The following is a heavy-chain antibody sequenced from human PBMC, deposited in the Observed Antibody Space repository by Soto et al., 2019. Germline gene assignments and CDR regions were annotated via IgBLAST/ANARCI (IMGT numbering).Heavy chain of an antibody. CDR2: INHSGST. V-gene: IGHV4-34*01. J-gene: IGHJ4*02. Sequence: PSETLSLTXAVYGGSFSGYYWSWIRQPPGKGLEWIGEINHSGSTNYNPSLKSRVTISVDTSKNQFSLKLSSVTAADTAVYYCARGRSGAYWGQGTLVTVSS. D-gene: IGHD3-10*01. CDR3: ARGRSGAY. CDR1: GGSFSGYY.